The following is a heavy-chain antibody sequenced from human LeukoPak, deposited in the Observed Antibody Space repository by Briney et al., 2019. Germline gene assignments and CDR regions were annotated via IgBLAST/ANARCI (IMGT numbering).Heavy chain of an antibody. CDR1: GFTFRNYW. V-gene: IGHV3-74*01. D-gene: IGHD3-10*01. J-gene: IGHJ4*02. CDR2: IEGDGSRT. Sequence: GGSLRLSCAASGFTFRNYWMHWVRQAPGKGLVWVSSIEGDGSRTNYADSVKGRFTISRDNAENTLYLQMNSPRGEDTAVYFCARATSGTSYEYWGQGTLVTVSS. CDR3: ARATSGTSYEY.